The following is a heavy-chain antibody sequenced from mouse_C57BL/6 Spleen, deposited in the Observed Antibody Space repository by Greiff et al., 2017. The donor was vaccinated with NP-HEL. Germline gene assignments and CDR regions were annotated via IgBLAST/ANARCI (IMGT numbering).Heavy chain of an antibody. CDR1: GYTFTSYW. CDR3: AREGDGYSRRVDY. D-gene: IGHD2-3*01. V-gene: IGHV1-59*01. CDR2: IDPSDSYT. J-gene: IGHJ2*01. Sequence: QVQLKQPGAELVRPGTSVKLSCKASGYTFTSYWMHWVKQRPGQGLEWIGVIDPSDSYTNYNQKFKGKATLTVDTSSSTAYMQLSSLTSEDSAVYYCAREGDGYSRRVDYWGQGTTLTVSS.